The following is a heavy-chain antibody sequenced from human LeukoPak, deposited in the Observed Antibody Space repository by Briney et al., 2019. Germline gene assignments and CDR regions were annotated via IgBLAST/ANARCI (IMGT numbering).Heavy chain of an antibody. V-gene: IGHV3-11*04. CDR2: ISSSGSTI. D-gene: IGHD3-3*01. J-gene: IGHJ4*02. CDR1: GCTFSDYY. Sequence: PGGSLRLSCAASGCTFSDYYMSWIRQAPGKGLEWVSYISSSGSTIYYADSVKGRFTISRDNAKNSLYLQMNSLRAEDTAVYYCAGQSYYDFWSGYYGYWGQGTLVTVSS. CDR3: AGQSYYDFWSGYYGY.